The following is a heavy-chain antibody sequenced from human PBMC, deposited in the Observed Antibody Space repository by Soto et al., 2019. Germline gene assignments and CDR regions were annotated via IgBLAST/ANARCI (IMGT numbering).Heavy chain of an antibody. CDR3: ARGLPGNYDILTGFHTYYGMDV. CDR2: INHSGST. J-gene: IGHJ6*02. V-gene: IGHV4-34*01. D-gene: IGHD3-9*01. Sequence: SETLSLTCAVYGGSFSGYYWSWIRQPPGKGLEWIGEINHSGSTNYNPSLKSRVTISEDTSKNQFSLKLSSVTAADTAVYYCARGLPGNYDILTGFHTYYGMDVWGQGTTVTVSS. CDR1: GGSFSGYY.